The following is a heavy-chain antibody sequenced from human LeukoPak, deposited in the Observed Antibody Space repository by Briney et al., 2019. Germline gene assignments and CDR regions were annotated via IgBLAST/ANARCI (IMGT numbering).Heavy chain of an antibody. D-gene: IGHD3-22*01. V-gene: IGHV4-59*01. CDR3: AREYNYYDSSGWDAFEI. Sequence: SETLSLTCTVSGGSLSTYYWNWIRQPPGQGLEWIGYIYYSGSTNYNPSLTGRVTISVDTSKNQFSLKLSSVTAADTAVYYCAREYNYYDSSGWDAFEIWGQGTMVTVSS. CDR1: GGSLSTYY. CDR2: IYYSGST. J-gene: IGHJ3*02.